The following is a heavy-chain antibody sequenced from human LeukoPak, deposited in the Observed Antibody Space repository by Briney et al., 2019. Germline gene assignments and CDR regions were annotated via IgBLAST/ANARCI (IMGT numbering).Heavy chain of an antibody. Sequence: ASVKVSCKASGYTFTSYGISWVRQAPGQGLEWMGWISAYNGNTNYAQKLQGRVTMTTDTSTSTAYMELRSLRSDDTAVYYCARRRWGIAVAGTFDYWGQGTLVTVSS. J-gene: IGHJ4*02. D-gene: IGHD6-19*01. CDR1: GYTFTSYG. CDR2: ISAYNGNT. CDR3: ARRRWGIAVAGTFDY. V-gene: IGHV1-18*01.